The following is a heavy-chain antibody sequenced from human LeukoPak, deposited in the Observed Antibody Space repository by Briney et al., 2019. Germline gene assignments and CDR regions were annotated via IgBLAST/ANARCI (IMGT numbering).Heavy chain of an antibody. CDR3: ARGVRSYYDSSRDAFDI. J-gene: IGHJ3*02. CDR1: GGSISSGGYS. CDR2: IYHSGST. Sequence: SQTLSLTCAVSGGSISSGGYSWSWIRQPPGKGLEWIGYIYHSGSTYYNPSLKSRVTTSVDRSKNQFSLKLSSVTAADTAVYYCARGVRSYYDSSRDAFDIWGQGTMVTVSS. V-gene: IGHV4-30-2*01. D-gene: IGHD3-22*01.